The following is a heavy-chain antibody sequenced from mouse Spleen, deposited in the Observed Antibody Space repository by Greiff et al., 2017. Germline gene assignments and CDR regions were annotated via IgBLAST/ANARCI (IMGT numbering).Heavy chain of an antibody. V-gene: IGHV1S34*01. J-gene: IGHJ3*01. CDR3: ARGGLYYGSSPWFAY. CDR1: GYSFTGYY. D-gene: IGHD1-1*01. CDR2: ISCYNGAT. Sequence: LVKTGASVKISCKASGYSFTGYYMHWVKQSHGKSLEWIGYISCYNGATSYNQKFKGKATFTVDTSSSTAYMQFNSLTSEDSAVYFCARGGLYYGSSPWFAYWGQGTLVTVSA.